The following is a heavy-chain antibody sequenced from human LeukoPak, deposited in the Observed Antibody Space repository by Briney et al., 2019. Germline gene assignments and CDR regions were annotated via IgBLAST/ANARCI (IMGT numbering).Heavy chain of an antibody. CDR3: ARDLQQWPDFDY. J-gene: IGHJ4*02. CDR2: IDYSGST. V-gene: IGHV4-39*02. CDR1: GGSISSNGYY. D-gene: IGHD6-19*01. Sequence: SETLSLTCTVSGGSISSNGYYWGWIRQPPGKGLEWIGSIDYSGSTYYNPSLKSQVTISVDTSNNQFSLKLSSVAATDTAVYYCARDLQQWPDFDYWGQGTLVTVSS.